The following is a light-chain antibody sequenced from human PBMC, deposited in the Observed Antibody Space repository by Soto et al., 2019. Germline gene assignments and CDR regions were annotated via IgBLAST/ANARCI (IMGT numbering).Light chain of an antibody. Sequence: EIVLTQSPATLSLSPGERATLSCRASQTVSSSLAWYQQKPGQAPRLLIYEVSNRATGIPARFSGSGSGADFTLTISSLEPGDFALYYCQQRGNWPSFGGGTKVDIK. CDR2: EVS. V-gene: IGKV3-11*01. CDR1: QTVSSS. CDR3: QQRGNWPS. J-gene: IGKJ4*01.